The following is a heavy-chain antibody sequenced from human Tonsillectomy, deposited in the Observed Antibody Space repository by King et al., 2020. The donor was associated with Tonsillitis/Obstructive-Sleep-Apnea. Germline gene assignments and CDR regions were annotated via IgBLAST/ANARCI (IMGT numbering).Heavy chain of an antibody. CDR3: ARDYYDSSGYYVDY. CDR1: GFTFSSYS. V-gene: IGHV3-21*01. Sequence: VQLVESGGGLVKPGGSRRLSCAASGFTFSSYSMNWVRQAPGKGLEWVASISGSSSYIYYADSLKGRFTISRDNAKNSLYLQMNSLRAEDTAVYYCARDYYDSSGYYVDYWGQGTLVTVSS. J-gene: IGHJ4*02. D-gene: IGHD3-22*01. CDR2: ISGSSSYI.